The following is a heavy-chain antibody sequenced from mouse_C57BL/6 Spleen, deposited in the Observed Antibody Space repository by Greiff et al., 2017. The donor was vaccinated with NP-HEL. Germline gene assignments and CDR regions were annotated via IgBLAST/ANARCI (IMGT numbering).Heavy chain of an antibody. CDR1: GYAFSSSW. V-gene: IGHV1-82*01. CDR3: ARRVTMVKGYAMDY. D-gene: IGHD2-2*01. CDR2: IYPGDGDT. Sequence: QVQLKESGPELVKPGASVKISCKASGYAFSSSWMNWVKQRPGKGLEWIGRIYPGDGDTNYNGKFKGKATLTADKSSSTAYMQLSSLTSEDSAVYFCARRVTMVKGYAMDYWGQGTSVTVSS. J-gene: IGHJ4*01.